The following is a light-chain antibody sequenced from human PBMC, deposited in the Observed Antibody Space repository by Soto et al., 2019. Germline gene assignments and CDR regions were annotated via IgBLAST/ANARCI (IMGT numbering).Light chain of an antibody. Sequence: DIQLTQSPSFLSASVGDRVTITCRASQGISSYLAWYQQKPGKAPKLLIYAASTLQGGVPSRFSGSGSGTEFTLTISSLQPEDFATYYCQQLNSYPVNFGGGTKVEIK. J-gene: IGKJ4*01. CDR3: QQLNSYPVN. CDR1: QGISSY. CDR2: AAS. V-gene: IGKV1-9*01.